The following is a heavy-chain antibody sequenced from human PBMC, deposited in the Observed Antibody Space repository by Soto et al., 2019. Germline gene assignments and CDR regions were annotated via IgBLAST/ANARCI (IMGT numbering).Heavy chain of an antibody. Sequence: EVQLVQSGGGLVQPGGSLRLSCEVSGFTFSTHWMHWVRQAPGKGLEWLSHINVDGTNTAYAESVRGRFTISRDNDKNTLYLEMGSLRADDTAVYYCVRVEGEYWGQGTLVTVSS. CDR1: GFTFSTHW. J-gene: IGHJ4*02. CDR2: INVDGTNT. D-gene: IGHD3-16*01. V-gene: IGHV3-74*01. CDR3: VRVEGEY.